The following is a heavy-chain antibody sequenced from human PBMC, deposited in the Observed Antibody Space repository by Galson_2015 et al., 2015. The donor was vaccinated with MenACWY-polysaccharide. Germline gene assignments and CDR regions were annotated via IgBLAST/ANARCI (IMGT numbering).Heavy chain of an antibody. J-gene: IGHJ2*01. CDR3: ARDDQEWLVNWYFDL. V-gene: IGHV3-21*01. D-gene: IGHD6-19*01. Sequence: SLRLSCAASGFTFSSYSMNWVRQAPGKGLEWVSSISSSSSYIYYADSVKGRFTISRDNAKNSLYLQMNSLRAEDTAVYYCARDDQEWLVNWYFDLWGRGTLVTVSS. CDR1: GFTFSSYS. CDR2: ISSSSSYI.